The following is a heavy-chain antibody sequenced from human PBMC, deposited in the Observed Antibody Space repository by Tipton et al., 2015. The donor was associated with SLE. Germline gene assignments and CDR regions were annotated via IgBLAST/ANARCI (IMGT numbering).Heavy chain of an antibody. Sequence: TLSLTCSVSGGSISSGYYYWGWVRQPPGKGLESIGSISYTGSTYYTLSLKSRVSISVDKSKNQFSLKLSSVTAADTAMYYCARVDFWSGYPALYYYYYYMDVWGKGTTVTVSS. D-gene: IGHD3-3*01. CDR1: GGSISSGYYY. J-gene: IGHJ6*03. CDR2: ISYTGST. V-gene: IGHV4-39*07. CDR3: ARVDFWSGYPALYYYYYYMDV.